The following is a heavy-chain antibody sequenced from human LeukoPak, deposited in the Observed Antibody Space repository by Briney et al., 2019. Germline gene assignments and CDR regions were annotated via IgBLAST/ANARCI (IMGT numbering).Heavy chain of an antibody. CDR2: IYYSGST. D-gene: IGHD1-1*01. CDR3: ARATAGTTLFEGIDY. V-gene: IGHV4-59*08. J-gene: IGHJ4*02. Sequence: SETLSLTCTVSGGSISSYYWSWIRQPPGKGLEWIGYIYYSGSTNYNPSLKSRVTISVDTSKNQFSLKLSSVTAADTAVYYCARATAGTTLFEGIDYWGQGTLVTVSS. CDR1: GGSISSYY.